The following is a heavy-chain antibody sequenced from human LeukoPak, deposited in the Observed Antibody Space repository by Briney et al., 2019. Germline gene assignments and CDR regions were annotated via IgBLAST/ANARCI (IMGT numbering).Heavy chain of an antibody. V-gene: IGHV4-59*01. Sequence: SETLSLTCTVSGGSISSYYWSWTRQPPGKGLEWIGYIYYSGSTNYNPSLKSRVTISVDTSKNQFSLKLSSVTAADTAVYYCAGNQLLEPGLDYWGQGTLVTVSS. CDR3: AGNQLLEPGLDY. D-gene: IGHD2-2*01. J-gene: IGHJ4*02. CDR2: IYYSGST. CDR1: GGSISSYY.